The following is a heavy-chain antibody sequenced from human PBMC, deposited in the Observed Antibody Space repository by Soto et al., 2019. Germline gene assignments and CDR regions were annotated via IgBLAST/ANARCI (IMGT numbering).Heavy chain of an antibody. Sequence: EVQLLESEGDLVQPGGSLRLSCAASGFTFSSFAMSWARQAPGKGLEWVSSIGVTGSTYYDDSVRGRLTISRDNSKNTLYLQMDSLRAEDTAVYYCAKNYFFDRWGQGTPVTVSS. V-gene: IGHV3-23*01. CDR3: AKNYFFDR. CDR1: GFTFSSFA. CDR2: IGVTGST. J-gene: IGHJ4*02.